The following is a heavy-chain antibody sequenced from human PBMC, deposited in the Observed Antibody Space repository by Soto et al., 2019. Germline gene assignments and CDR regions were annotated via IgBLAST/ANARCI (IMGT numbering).Heavy chain of an antibody. CDR2: MNPNSGNT. CDR1: GYTFTRYD. V-gene: IGHV1-8*01. D-gene: IGHD5-18*01. Sequence: ASVKVSCKASGYTFTRYDIKWVRQATGQGLEWMGWMNPNSGNTGYEQKFQGRVTMTRKTSISTAYMELRSLRSEDTAVYSCARVGCYSYGYYYHYCMDVWGQGTTVTVSS. CDR3: ARVGCYSYGYYYHYCMDV. J-gene: IGHJ6*02.